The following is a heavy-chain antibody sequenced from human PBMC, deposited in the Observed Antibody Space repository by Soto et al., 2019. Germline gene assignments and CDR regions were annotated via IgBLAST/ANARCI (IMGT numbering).Heavy chain of an antibody. CDR1: GFSLNTAGMG. J-gene: IGHJ4*02. CDR3: AQLSDWAYMTPFDS. CDR2: IYWNDDG. Sequence: QITLKESGPTLVKPTQTLTLTCSFSGFSLNTAGMGVGWIRQPPGKALEWLALIYWNDDGRYNPSLKSSLTIPHDSPKHQVVLSLTNMDPVDTATYSCAQLSDWAYMTPFDSWGRRILVSVSS. V-gene: IGHV2-5*01. D-gene: IGHD2-21*01.